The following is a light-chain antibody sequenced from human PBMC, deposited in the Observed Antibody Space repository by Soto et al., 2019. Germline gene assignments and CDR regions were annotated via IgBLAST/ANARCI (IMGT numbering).Light chain of an antibody. J-gene: IGKJ1*01. V-gene: IGKV3-20*01. CDR2: GAS. Sequence: ESVLMQSRGTLSLSPGGRSTLSCMAIQSVSRSYLAWYQQKPGQAPRLLIYGASTRATGIPARFSGSGSGTEFTLTISSLQPDDFATYYCQQYNSYWTFGQGTKVDIK. CDR3: QQYNSYWT. CDR1: QSVSRSY.